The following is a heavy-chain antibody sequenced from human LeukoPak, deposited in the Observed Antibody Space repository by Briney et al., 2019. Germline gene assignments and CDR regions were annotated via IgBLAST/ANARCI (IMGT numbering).Heavy chain of an antibody. J-gene: IGHJ2*01. D-gene: IGHD2-15*01. V-gene: IGHV1-3*01. CDR1: GYTFTGYS. CDR3: ARDHQTAVVVRATDAKFSHDWYFDL. CDR2: INAGNGNT. Sequence: GASVKVTCKASGYTFTGYSMHWVRQAPGQRLEWMGWINAGNGNTKYSQKFQGRVTITRDTSASTAYLELSSLRSEDTAVYYCARDHQTAVVVRATDAKFSHDWYFDLWGRGTLLTVSS.